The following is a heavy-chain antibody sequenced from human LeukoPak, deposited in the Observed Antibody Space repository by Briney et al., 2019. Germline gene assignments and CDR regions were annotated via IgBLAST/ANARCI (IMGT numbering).Heavy chain of an antibody. CDR2: TGGSGKIT. Sequence: PGGSLKPSCAASGFTLGNYAMSWVRQTPGKGLEWVSVTGGSGKITSHAESVKGQFTISGDNGNNLLYLQMNSLRAEDTAVYYCARGCVRFLERSTPMDVWGKGTTVTVSS. CDR1: GFTLGNYA. CDR3: ARGCVRFLERSTPMDV. D-gene: IGHD3-3*01. V-gene: IGHV3-23*01. J-gene: IGHJ6*03.